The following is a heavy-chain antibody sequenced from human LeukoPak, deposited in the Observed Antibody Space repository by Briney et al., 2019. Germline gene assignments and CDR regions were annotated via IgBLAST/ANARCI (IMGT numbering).Heavy chain of an antibody. Sequence: ASVKVSCKASGYTFTSYGIGWVRQAPGQGLEWMGWISAYNGNTNYAQKLQGRVTMTTDTSTSTAYMELRSLRSDDTAVYYCARGAQRNIAVAGVDAFDIWGQGTMVTVSS. CDR1: GYTFTSYG. D-gene: IGHD6-19*01. CDR3: ARGAQRNIAVAGVDAFDI. V-gene: IGHV1-18*01. CDR2: ISAYNGNT. J-gene: IGHJ3*02.